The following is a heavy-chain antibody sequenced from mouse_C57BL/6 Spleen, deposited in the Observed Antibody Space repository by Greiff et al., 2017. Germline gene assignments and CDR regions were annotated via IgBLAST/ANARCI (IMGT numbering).Heavy chain of an antibody. D-gene: IGHD2-5*01. CDR1: GFSFNTYA. CDR3: VRQEGSYYSNLYAMDY. CDR2: IRSKSNNYAT. Sequence: GGGLVQPKGSLKLSCAASGFSFNTYAMNWVRQAPGKGLEWVARIRSKSNNYATYYADSVKDRFTISRDDSESMLYLQMNNLKTEDTAMYYCVRQEGSYYSNLYAMDYWGQGTSVTVSS. J-gene: IGHJ4*01. V-gene: IGHV10-1*01.